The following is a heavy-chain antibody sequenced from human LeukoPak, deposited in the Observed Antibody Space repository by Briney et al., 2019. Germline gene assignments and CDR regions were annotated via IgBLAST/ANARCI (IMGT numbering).Heavy chain of an antibody. CDR2: IDWDDDK. D-gene: IGHD3-10*01. CDR1: GFSLSTSGMC. Sequence: SGPTLVNPTQTLTLTCTFSGFSLSTSGMCVSWIRQPPGKALEWLARIDWDDDKYYSTSLKTRLTISKDTPKNQVVLTMTNMDPVDTATYYCARTDYYGSGSYPDYWGQGTLVTVSS. V-gene: IGHV2-70*11. J-gene: IGHJ4*02. CDR3: ARTDYYGSGSYPDY.